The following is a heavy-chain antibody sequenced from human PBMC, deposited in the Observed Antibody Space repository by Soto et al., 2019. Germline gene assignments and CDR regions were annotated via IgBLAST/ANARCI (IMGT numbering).Heavy chain of an antibody. CDR1: GFLFNSAS. Sequence: EVQLVESGGGLIPPGGSLRLSCAASGFLFNSASMTWVRQAPGKGLEWLSMINSDGSTLYAESLQGRFTISRDNSKNRLDLQMNSLRAEDTAMAYCASSGYSFAWGYGAHVTLVIVTS. D-gene: IGHD5-18*01. V-gene: IGHV3-53*01. CDR2: INSDGST. CDR3: ASSGYSFAWGY. J-gene: IGHJ4*01.